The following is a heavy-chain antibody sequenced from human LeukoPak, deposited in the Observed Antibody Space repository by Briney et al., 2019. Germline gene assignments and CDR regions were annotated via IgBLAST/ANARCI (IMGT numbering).Heavy chain of an antibody. CDR1: GFTFSSYS. CDR3: AREALVGATREAAFDI. D-gene: IGHD1-26*01. Sequence: GGSLRLSCAASGFTFSSYSMNWVRQAPGKGPEWVSSISSSSSYIYYADSVKGRFTISRDNAKNSLYLQMNSLRAEDTAVYYCAREALVGATREAAFDIWGQGTMVTVSS. J-gene: IGHJ3*02. V-gene: IGHV3-21*01. CDR2: ISSSSSYI.